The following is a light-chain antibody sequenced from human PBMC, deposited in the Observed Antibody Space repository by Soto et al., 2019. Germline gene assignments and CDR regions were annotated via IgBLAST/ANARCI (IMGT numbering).Light chain of an antibody. CDR1: RNVGSK. J-gene: IGKJ4*01. CDR2: GAS. CDR3: QQYNKRTGN. Sequence: EIEVTHPPATLSMSPVDIATLSFRASRNVGSKLAWYMQKAGQSPRLLISGASTRAAGFPARFSGSGSGTEFILTISGLQSEDFAFYYCQQYNKRTGNFGGGTKVDIK. V-gene: IGKV3-15*01.